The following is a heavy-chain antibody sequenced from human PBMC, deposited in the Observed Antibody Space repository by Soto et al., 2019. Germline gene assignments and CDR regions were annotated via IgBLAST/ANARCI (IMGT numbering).Heavy chain of an antibody. CDR3: ATDWFHDD. CDR1: GFTFSTYA. CDR2: INTAGTA. D-gene: IGHD3-9*01. V-gene: IGHV3-23*01. J-gene: IGHJ4*02. Sequence: EVQLLESGGGLVQPGGSLRLSCAASGFTFSTYAMTWVRQAPGKGLEWVSAINTAGTAYYLDSVKGRFTISRDNAKNTLYMQMNGLRSADMYVYYSATDWFHDDWGQGTLVTVSS.